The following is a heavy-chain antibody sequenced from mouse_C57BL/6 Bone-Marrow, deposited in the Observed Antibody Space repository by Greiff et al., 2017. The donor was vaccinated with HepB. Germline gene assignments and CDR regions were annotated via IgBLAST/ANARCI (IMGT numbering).Heavy chain of an antibody. V-gene: IGHV5-17*01. Sequence: EVNVVESGGGLVKPGGSLKLSCAASGFTFSDYGMHWVRQAPEKGLEWVAYISSGSSTIYYADTVKGRFTISRDNAKNTLFLQMTSLRSEDTAMYYCARTTVVARYFDVWGTGTTVTVSS. CDR1: GFTFSDYG. D-gene: IGHD1-1*01. CDR3: ARTTVVARYFDV. J-gene: IGHJ1*03. CDR2: ISSGSSTI.